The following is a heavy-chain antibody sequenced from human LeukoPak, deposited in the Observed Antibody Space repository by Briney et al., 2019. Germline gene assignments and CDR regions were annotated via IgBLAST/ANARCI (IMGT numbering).Heavy chain of an antibody. J-gene: IGHJ6*03. V-gene: IGHV3-21*04. Sequence: GGSLRLSCAASGFTFSSYSMNWVRQAPGKGLEWVSSISSSSSYIYYADSVKGRFTISRDNAKNSLYLQMNSLRAEDTAVYYCARRRIAAANLKYYYYTDVWGKGTTVTVSS. CDR2: ISSSSSYI. CDR1: GFTFSSYS. CDR3: ARRRIAAANLKYYYYTDV. D-gene: IGHD6-13*01.